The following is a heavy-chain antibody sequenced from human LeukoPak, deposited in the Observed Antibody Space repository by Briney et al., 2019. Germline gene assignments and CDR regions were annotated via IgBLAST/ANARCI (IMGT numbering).Heavy chain of an antibody. CDR2: AYYRSKWSN. V-gene: IGHV6-1*01. D-gene: IGHD2-2*01. Sequence: SQTLSLTCAISGDSVSSNTAVWNWIRQSPSRGLEWLGRAYYRSKWSNNYAVSVKSRIIINPDTSENQFSLQLNSMTPEDTAVYYCARGDQAFDYWGQGTLVTVSS. J-gene: IGHJ4*02. CDR1: GDSVSSNTAV. CDR3: ARGDQAFDY.